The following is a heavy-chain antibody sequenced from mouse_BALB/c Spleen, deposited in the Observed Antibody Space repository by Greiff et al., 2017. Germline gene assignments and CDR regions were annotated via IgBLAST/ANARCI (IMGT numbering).Heavy chain of an antibody. Sequence: QVQLKESGAELVRPGTSVKISCKASGYTFTNYWLGWVKQRPGHGLEWIGDIYPGGGYTNYNEKFKGKATLTADTSSSTAYMQLSSLTSEDSAVYFCARWWEGIAMDYWGQGTSVTVSS. J-gene: IGHJ4*01. CDR3: ARWWEGIAMDY. D-gene: IGHD1-1*02. V-gene: IGHV1-63*02. CDR1: GYTFTNYW. CDR2: IYPGGGYT.